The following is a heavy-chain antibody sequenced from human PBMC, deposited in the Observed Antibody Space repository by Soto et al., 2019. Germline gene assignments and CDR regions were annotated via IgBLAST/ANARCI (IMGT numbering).Heavy chain of an antibody. Sequence: QVHLVQSGAEVKKPGASMKVSCQASGYTFTAYVIHWMRQAPGQRLEWMGWINAASGDTKYSQRFQGRVTITRDTSATTAYMELSSLTSEDTAVYYCARVGYCSGSSCPSFDYWGQGTLVTVSS. D-gene: IGHD2-2*01. J-gene: IGHJ4*02. V-gene: IGHV1-3*01. CDR3: ARVGYCSGSSCPSFDY. CDR2: INAASGDT. CDR1: GYTFTAYV.